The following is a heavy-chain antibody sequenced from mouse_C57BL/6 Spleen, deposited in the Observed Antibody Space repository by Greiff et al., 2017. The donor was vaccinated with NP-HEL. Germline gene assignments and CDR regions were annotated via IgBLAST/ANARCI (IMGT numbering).Heavy chain of an antibody. J-gene: IGHJ3*01. CDR1: GYAFTNYL. Sequence: QVQLQQSGAELVRPGTSVKVSCKASGYAFTNYLIEWVKQRPGQGLEWIGVINSGSGGTNYNEKIKGKGTLTADKSSSTAYMQLSSLTSEDSAVYFCARNDGYYEFAYWGQGTLVTVSA. CDR3: ARNDGYYEFAY. D-gene: IGHD2-3*01. V-gene: IGHV1-54*01. CDR2: INSGSGGT.